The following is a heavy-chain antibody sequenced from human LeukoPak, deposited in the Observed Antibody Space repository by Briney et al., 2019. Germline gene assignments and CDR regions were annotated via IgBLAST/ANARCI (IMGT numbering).Heavy chain of an antibody. J-gene: IGHJ4*02. CDR1: GFTFSSYW. CDR2: ISPDGSTT. CDR3: ARDSGWFRFDY. V-gene: IGHV3-74*01. Sequence: GGSLRLSCAASGFTFSSYWMHWVRQAPGKGLVWVSRISPDGSTTGHADSVKGRFTLSRDNAKNSLFLQTNSLRVDDTAVYYCARDSGWFRFDYWGQGTLVTVSS. D-gene: IGHD6-19*01.